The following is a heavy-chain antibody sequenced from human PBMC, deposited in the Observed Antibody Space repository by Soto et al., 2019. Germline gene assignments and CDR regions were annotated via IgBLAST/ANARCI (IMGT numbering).Heavy chain of an antibody. CDR2: IIPIFGTA. CDR1: GVTFSSYA. CDR3: ARVHYDSSGYDENWFDP. J-gene: IGHJ5*02. V-gene: IGHV1-69*13. Sequence: SVKVSCKASGVTFSSYAISWVRQAPGQGLEWMGGIIPIFGTANYAQKFQGRVTITADESTSTAYMELSSLRSEDTAVYYCARVHYDSSGYDENWFDPWGQGTLVTVSS. D-gene: IGHD3-22*01.